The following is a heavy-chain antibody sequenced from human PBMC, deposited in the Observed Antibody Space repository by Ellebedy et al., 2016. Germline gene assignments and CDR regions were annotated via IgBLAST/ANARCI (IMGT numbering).Heavy chain of an antibody. D-gene: IGHD3-9*01. J-gene: IGHJ4*02. CDR1: GGSISSGGYY. CDR3: AREVRYYDILTGYSKYYFDY. V-gene: IGHV4-31*03. CDR2: IYYSGST. Sequence: SETLSLXCTVSGGSISSGGYYWSWIRQHPGKGLEWIGYIYYSGSTYYNPSLKSRVTISVDTFKNQFSLKLSSVTAADTAVYYCAREVRYYDILTGYSKYYFDYWGQGTLVTVSS.